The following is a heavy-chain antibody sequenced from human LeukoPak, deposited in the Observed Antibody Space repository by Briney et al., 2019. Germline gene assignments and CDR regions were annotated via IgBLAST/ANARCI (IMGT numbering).Heavy chain of an antibody. CDR3: ARAYIAAAGTFDY. Sequence: GGSPRLSCAASGFTFSSYSMNWVRQAPGKGLEWVSSISSSSSYIYYADSVKGRFTISRDNAKNSLYLQMNSLRAEDTAVYYCARAYIAAAGTFDYWGQGTLVTVSS. D-gene: IGHD6-13*01. CDR2: ISSSSSYI. V-gene: IGHV3-21*01. J-gene: IGHJ4*02. CDR1: GFTFSSYS.